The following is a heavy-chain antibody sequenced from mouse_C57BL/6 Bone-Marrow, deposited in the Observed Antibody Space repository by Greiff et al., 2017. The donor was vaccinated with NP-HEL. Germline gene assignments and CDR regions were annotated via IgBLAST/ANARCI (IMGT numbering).Heavy chain of an antibody. Sequence: QVQLQQSGAELARPGASVKLSCKASGYTFTSYGISWVKQRTGQGLEWIGEIYPRSGNTYYNEKFKGKATLTADKSSSTAYMELRSLTSEDSAVYFCARSEIPYFYGSSYRYFDYWGQGTTLTVSS. CDR2: IYPRSGNT. CDR1: GYTFTSYG. D-gene: IGHD1-1*01. CDR3: ARSEIPYFYGSSYRYFDY. V-gene: IGHV1-81*01. J-gene: IGHJ2*01.